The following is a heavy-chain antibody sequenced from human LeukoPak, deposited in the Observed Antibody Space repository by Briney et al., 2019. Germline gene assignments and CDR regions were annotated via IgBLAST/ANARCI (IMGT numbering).Heavy chain of an antibody. V-gene: IGHV3-64*01. CDR2: ISSNGGST. D-gene: IGHD6-13*01. Sequence: GGFLRLSCAASGFTFSSYAMHWVRQAPGKGLEYVSAISSNGGSTYYANSVKGRFTISRDNSKNTLYLQMGSLRAEDMAVYYCARAAHSSSWHYYAMDVWGQGTTVTVSS. CDR1: GFTFSSYA. CDR3: ARAAHSSSWHYYAMDV. J-gene: IGHJ6*02.